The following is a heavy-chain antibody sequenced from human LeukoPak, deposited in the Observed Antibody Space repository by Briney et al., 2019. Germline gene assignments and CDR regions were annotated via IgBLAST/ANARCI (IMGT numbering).Heavy chain of an antibody. CDR3: AREGNHDYGDYVLGY. CDR2: IKQDGSEK. V-gene: IGHV3-7*01. D-gene: IGHD4-17*01. CDR1: GFTFSSYW. Sequence: GGSLRLSCAASGFTFSSYWMSWVRQAPGKGLEWVANIKQDGSEKYYVDSVKGRFTISRDNAKNSLYLQMNSLRAEDTAVYYCAREGNHDYGDYVLGYWGQGTLVTVSS. J-gene: IGHJ4*02.